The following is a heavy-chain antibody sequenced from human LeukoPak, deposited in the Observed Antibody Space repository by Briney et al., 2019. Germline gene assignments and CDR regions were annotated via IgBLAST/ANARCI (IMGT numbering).Heavy chain of an antibody. D-gene: IGHD2-2*01. CDR2: TYYRSTRYN. CDR3: ARRLTQYDCFDP. J-gene: IGHJ5*02. Sequence: SQTLSLTCAISGDSVSSNSVTWNWIRQSPSRGLEWLGRTYYRSTRYNDYAVSVRGRITVNPDTSKNQFSLHLNSVTPEDTAVYYCARRLTQYDCFDPWGQGILVTVSS. CDR1: GDSVSSNSVT. V-gene: IGHV6-1*01.